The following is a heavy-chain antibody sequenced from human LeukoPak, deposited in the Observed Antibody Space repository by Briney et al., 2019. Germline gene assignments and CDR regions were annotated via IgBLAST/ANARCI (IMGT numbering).Heavy chain of an antibody. J-gene: IGHJ6*03. Sequence: SETLSLTCTVSGGSISSYYWSWIRQPPGKGLEWIGYIHYSGSTNYNPSLKSRVTISVDTSKNQFSLKLSSVTAADTAVYYCARTTEGYCRGRSCYSYYYYMVVWGKGTTVTVSS. CDR3: ARTTEGYCRGRSCYSYYYYMVV. D-gene: IGHD2-15*01. CDR2: IHYSGST. CDR1: GGSISSYY. V-gene: IGHV4-59*01.